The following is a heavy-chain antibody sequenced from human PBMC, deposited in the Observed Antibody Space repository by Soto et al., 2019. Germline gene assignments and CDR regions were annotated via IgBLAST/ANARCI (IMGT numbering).Heavy chain of an antibody. D-gene: IGHD3-22*01. CDR3: AKNYYDSSGYYSFDP. Sequence: GGSLRLSCAASGFTVSSNYMSWVRQAPGKGLEWVSVIYSGGSTYYADSVKGRFTISRHNSKNTLYLQMNSLRAEDTAVYYCAKNYYDSSGYYSFDPWGQGTLVTVSS. J-gene: IGHJ5*02. V-gene: IGHV3-66*01. CDR1: GFTVSSNY. CDR2: IYSGGST.